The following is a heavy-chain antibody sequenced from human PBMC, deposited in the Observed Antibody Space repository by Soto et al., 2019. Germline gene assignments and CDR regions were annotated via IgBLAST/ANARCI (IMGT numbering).Heavy chain of an antibody. D-gene: IGHD2-21*02. Sequence: VQLVESGGGLVQPGVSLRLSCAASGFTFANSGMAWFRQAPGKGLAWVANIKEDGSETYYVDSLMGRLAISRDNAKSALFLYMNGPRTDDTAVYFCAREASPDVLRDLLIRQRAPMWAGDPSMGIGHYSHARDVWGHWTTVTVAS. CDR2: IKEDGSET. J-gene: IGHJ6*02. V-gene: IGHV3-7*03. CDR3: AREASPDVLRDLLIRQRAPMWAGDPSMGIGHYSHARDV. CDR1: GFTFANSG.